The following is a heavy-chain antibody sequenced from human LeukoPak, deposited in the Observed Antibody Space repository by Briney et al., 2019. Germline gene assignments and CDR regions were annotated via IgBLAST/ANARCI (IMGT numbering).Heavy chain of an antibody. V-gene: IGHV3-11*06. CDR1: GFTFSDYY. D-gene: IGHD4-17*01. J-gene: IGHJ4*02. Sequence: PGGSLRLSCAATGFTFSDYYMSWIRQAPGKGLEWVSYISSSGSYTNYADSVKGRFTISRDNAKNSLYLQMNSLRAEDTAVYYCARDSYGDYSYDSWGQGTLVTVSS. CDR3: ARDSYGDYSYDS. CDR2: ISSSGSYT.